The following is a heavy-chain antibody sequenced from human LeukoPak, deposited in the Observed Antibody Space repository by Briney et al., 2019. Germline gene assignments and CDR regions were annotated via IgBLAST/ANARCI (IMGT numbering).Heavy chain of an antibody. D-gene: IGHD3-3*01. Sequence: GASVKVSCKASGYTFTGYYMHWVRQAPGQGLEWMGRINPNSGGTNYAQKFQGRVTMTRDTSTSTVYMELSSLRSEDTAVYYCARGTIFGVVTTSCMDVWGQGTTVTVSS. CDR1: GYTFTGYY. CDR2: INPNSGGT. CDR3: ARGTIFGVVTTSCMDV. V-gene: IGHV1-2*06. J-gene: IGHJ6*02.